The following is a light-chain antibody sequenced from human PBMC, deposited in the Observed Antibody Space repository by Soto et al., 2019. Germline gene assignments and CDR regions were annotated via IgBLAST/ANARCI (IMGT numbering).Light chain of an antibody. Sequence: EIVLAQSPGTLSLSLGESATLSCRASQSVSSSFLAWYQQKAGQAPRLLIYGASRRATGIPDRFSGSGSGTDFTLTISRLEPEDFAVYYCQQYVSSPWAFGQGTKVDI. CDR2: GAS. CDR1: QSVSSSF. V-gene: IGKV3-20*01. J-gene: IGKJ1*01. CDR3: QQYVSSPWA.